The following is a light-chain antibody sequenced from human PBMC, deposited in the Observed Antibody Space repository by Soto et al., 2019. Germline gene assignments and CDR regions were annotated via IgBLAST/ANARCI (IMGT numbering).Light chain of an antibody. CDR3: TSWTTSTTMI. V-gene: IGLV2-14*03. CDR1: SSDIGAYYF. J-gene: IGLJ2*01. Sequence: QSVLTQPASVSGSPGQSITISCTGTSSDIGAYYFVSWYQQHPGKAPKLMLYDVNIRPSGVSNRFSGSKSGNTASLTISGLLAEDEADYYCTSWTTSTTMIFGGGTKVTVL. CDR2: DVN.